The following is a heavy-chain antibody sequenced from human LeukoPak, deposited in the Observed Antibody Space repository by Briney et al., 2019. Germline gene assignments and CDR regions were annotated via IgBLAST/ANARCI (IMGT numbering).Heavy chain of an antibody. CDR2: IFYSGST. V-gene: IGHV4-59*01. CDR3: ARGSGGPGAFDI. CDR1: RGSISSYY. J-gene: IGHJ3*02. D-gene: IGHD2-2*01. Sequence: SETLSLTCSVSRGSISSYYWSWIRKPPGKGLEWIGYIFYSGSTNYNPSLKSRATISVGTSKKQLSLKLSSVTAADTAVYYCARGSGGPGAFDIWGQGTMVTVSS.